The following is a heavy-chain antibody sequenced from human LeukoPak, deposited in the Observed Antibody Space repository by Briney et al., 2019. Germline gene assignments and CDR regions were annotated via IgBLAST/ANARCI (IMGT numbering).Heavy chain of an antibody. D-gene: IGHD3-22*01. CDR3: ARLPRGSGYYAGPPH. J-gene: IGHJ4*02. V-gene: IGHV4-39*01. CDR2: IYYSGST. CDR1: VGSISSSSYY. Sequence: PSETLSLTCTVSVGSISSSSYYWGWIRQPPGKGLEWIGSIYYSGSTYYNPSLKSRVTISVDTSKNQFSLKLSSVTAADTAVYYCARLPRGSGYYAGPPHWGQGTLVTVSS.